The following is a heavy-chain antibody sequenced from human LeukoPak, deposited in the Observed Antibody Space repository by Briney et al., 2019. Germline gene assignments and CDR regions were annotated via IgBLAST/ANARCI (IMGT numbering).Heavy chain of an antibody. J-gene: IGHJ6*02. V-gene: IGHV3-23*01. CDR3: ARVGGYGDYGFDYYYGMDV. D-gene: IGHD4-17*01. Sequence: GGSLRLSCAVSGITLSNYGMSWVRQAPGKGLEWVAGISGSGGSTYYADSVKGRFAISRHNSKNTLYLQMNSLRAEDTAVYYCARVGGYGDYGFDYYYGMDVWGQGTTVTVSS. CDR1: GITLSNYG. CDR2: ISGSGGST.